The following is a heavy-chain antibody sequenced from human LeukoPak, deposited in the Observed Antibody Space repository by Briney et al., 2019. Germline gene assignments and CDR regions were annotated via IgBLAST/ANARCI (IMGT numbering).Heavy chain of an antibody. CDR2: ISGSGGST. CDR3: AKGQRITIFGVVDYFDY. CDR1: GFTFSSYA. Sequence: QPGGSLRLSCAASGFTFSSYAMSWVRQAPGKGLDWVSAISGSGGSTYYADSVKGRFTISRDNSKNTLYLQMNSLGAEDTAVYYCAKGQRITIFGVVDYFDYWGQGTLVTVSS. J-gene: IGHJ4*02. V-gene: IGHV3-23*01. D-gene: IGHD3-3*01.